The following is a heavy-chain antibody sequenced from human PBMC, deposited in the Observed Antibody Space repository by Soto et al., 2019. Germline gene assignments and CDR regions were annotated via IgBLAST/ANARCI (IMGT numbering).Heavy chain of an antibody. V-gene: IGHV1-69*06. CDR3: ARGPNWGYRFDS. J-gene: IGHJ4*02. CDR1: GGTFSGHA. Sequence: QVQLVQSGAEVKKPGSSVKLSCEASGGTFSGHAISWVRQAPGPGPEWMGGLLPLLGTTQHAQNFHGRLTITADKSTSTAYMELTSLRFEDTAIYYCARGPNWGYRFDSWGQGTLVTVSS. D-gene: IGHD7-27*01. CDR2: LLPLLGTT.